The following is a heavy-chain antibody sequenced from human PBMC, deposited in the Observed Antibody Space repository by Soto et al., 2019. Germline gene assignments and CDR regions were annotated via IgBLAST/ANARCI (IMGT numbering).Heavy chain of an antibody. J-gene: IGHJ6*03. CDR2: IYYSGST. CDR3: ARHLVVVPAVLPYYYYYMDV. V-gene: IGHV4-59*08. D-gene: IGHD2-2*01. Sequence: PSETLSLTCTVSGGSISSYYWSWIRQPPGKGLEWIGYIYYSGSTNYNPSLKSRVTISVDTSKNQFSLKLSSVTAADTAVYYCARHLVVVPAVLPYYYYYMDVWGKGATVTVSS. CDR1: GGSISSYY.